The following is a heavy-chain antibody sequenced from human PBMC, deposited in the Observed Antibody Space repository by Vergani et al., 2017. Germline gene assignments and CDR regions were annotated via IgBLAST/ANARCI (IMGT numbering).Heavy chain of an antibody. V-gene: IGHV3-43*02. J-gene: IGHJ1*01. CDR1: GFTFDDYA. CDR3: ANSGYSSGWYSAEYFQH. CDR2: ISGDGGST. D-gene: IGHD6-19*01. Sequence: EVQLVESGGGVVQPGGSLRLSCAASGFTFDDYAMHWVRQAPGKGLEWVSLISGDGGSTYYADSVKGRFTISRDNSKNSLYLQMNSLRAEDTAVYYCANSGYSSGWYSAEYFQHWGQGTLVTVSS.